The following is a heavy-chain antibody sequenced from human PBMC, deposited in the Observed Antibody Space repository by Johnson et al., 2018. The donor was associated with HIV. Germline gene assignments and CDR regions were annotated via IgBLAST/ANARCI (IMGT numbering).Heavy chain of an antibody. CDR3: ARDGTWELHRHAFDI. V-gene: IGHV3-11*04. Sequence: QMLLVESGGGLVQPGGSLRLSCAASGFTFSDYYMSWIRQAPGKGLEWVSYISSRGSTIYYEDSVKGRFTISRDNAKNSLYLQMNSRRDEDTAVYYCARDGTWELHRHAFDIWGQGTMVTVSS. CDR1: GFTFSDYY. CDR2: ISSRGSTI. J-gene: IGHJ3*02. D-gene: IGHD1-26*01.